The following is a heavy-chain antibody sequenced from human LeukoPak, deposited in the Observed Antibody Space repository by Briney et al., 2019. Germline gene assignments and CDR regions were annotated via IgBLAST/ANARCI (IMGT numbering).Heavy chain of an antibody. CDR3: ARGLSAIVY. J-gene: IGHJ4*02. D-gene: IGHD2-15*01. V-gene: IGHV4-34*01. CDR1: GGSFSGYY. CDR2: INHSGST. Sequence: SETLSLTCAVYGGSFSGYYWSWIRQPPGKGLEWIGEINHSGSTNYNPSLKSRITISVDTSKNQFSLKLSSVTAADTAVYYCARGLSAIVYWGQGALVTVSS.